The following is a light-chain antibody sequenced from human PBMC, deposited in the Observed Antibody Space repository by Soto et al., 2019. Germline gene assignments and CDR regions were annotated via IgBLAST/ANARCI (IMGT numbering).Light chain of an antibody. J-gene: IGKJ2*01. CDR2: KAS. CDR3: QQYNSYSYT. V-gene: IGKV1-5*03. CDR1: QSISSG. Sequence: DIQMTQTPSTLSASVGDRVTITCRASQSISSGLAWYQQKPGKAPKLLIFKASSLESGVPSRFSGSGSGTEFTLTISSLQPDDFATYYCQQYNSYSYTFGQGTKREIK.